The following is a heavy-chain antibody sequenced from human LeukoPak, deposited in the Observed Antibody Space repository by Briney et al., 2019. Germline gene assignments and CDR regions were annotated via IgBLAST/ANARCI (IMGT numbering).Heavy chain of an antibody. V-gene: IGHV4-59*01. CDR3: ARETDDYVCGSYRQNWFDP. J-gene: IGHJ5*02. D-gene: IGHD3-16*02. CDR2: IYYSGST. Sequence: SETLSLTCTVSGGSISSYYWSWIRQPPGKGLEWIGYIYYSGSTNYNPSLKNRVTISVDTSKNQFSLKLSSVTAADTAVYYCARETDDYVCGSYRQNWFDPWGQGTLVTVSS. CDR1: GGSISSYY.